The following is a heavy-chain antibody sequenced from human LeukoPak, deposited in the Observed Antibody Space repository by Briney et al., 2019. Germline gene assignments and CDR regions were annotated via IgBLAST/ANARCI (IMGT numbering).Heavy chain of an antibody. Sequence: AASVKVSCKASGYTFTSYYMHWVRQAPGQGLEWMGIINPSGGSTSYAQKFQGRVTMTRDTSTSTVYMELSSLRSEDTAVSYCARDPKYYDSSGYWNYWGQGTLVTVSS. CDR3: ARDPKYYDSSGYWNY. J-gene: IGHJ4*02. V-gene: IGHV1-46*01. D-gene: IGHD3-22*01. CDR2: INPSGGST. CDR1: GYTFTSYY.